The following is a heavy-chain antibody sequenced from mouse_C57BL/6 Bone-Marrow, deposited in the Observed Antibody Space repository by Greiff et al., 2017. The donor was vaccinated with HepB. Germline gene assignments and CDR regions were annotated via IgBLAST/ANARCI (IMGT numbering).Heavy chain of an antibody. Sequence: EVMLVESGGGLVQPGGSMKLSCVASGFTFSNYWMNWVRQSPEKGLEWVAQIRLKSDNYATHYAESVKGRFTIARDDSKSSVYLQMNNLRAEDTGIYYCTTVYYSNYDYFDYWGQGTTLTVSS. CDR2: IRLKSDNYAT. CDR1: GFTFSNYW. CDR3: TTVYYSNYDYFDY. J-gene: IGHJ2*01. D-gene: IGHD2-5*01. V-gene: IGHV6-3*01.